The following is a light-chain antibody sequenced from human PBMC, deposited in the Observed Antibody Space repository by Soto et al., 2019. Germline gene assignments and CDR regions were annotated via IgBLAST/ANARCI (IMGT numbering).Light chain of an antibody. J-gene: IGLJ2*01. CDR3: AAWDDSLNGVL. CDR2: ANN. Sequence: QLVLTQPPSASGTPGQRVTISCSGSSSNIGRNTVTWYQRLPGSAPKLLIYANNQRPSGVPDRFSGSKSGTSASLAISGLQSEDEADYYCAAWDDSLNGVLFGGGTKLTVL. V-gene: IGLV1-44*01. CDR1: SSNIGRNT.